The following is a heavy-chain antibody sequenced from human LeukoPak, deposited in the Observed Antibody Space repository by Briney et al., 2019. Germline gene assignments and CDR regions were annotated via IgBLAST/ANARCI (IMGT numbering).Heavy chain of an antibody. CDR2: IYHSGST. Sequence: NPSETLSLTCAVSGGSISSGGYSWSWIRQPPGKGLEWIGYIYHSGSTYYNPSLKSRVTISVDRSKNQFSLKLSSVTAADTAVYYCARASYDSSGYYLPYAFDIWGQGTMVTVSS. D-gene: IGHD3-22*01. V-gene: IGHV4-30-2*01. CDR1: GGSISSGGYS. CDR3: ARASYDSSGYYLPYAFDI. J-gene: IGHJ3*02.